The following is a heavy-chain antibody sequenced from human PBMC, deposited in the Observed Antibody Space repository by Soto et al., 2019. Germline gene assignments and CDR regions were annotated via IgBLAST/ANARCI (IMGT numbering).Heavy chain of an antibody. CDR2: IHQSGGA. J-gene: IGHJ4*02. CDR3: ARSPPSRDSSGYYFIFYFDY. D-gene: IGHD3-22*01. V-gene: IGHV4-30-2*01. Sequence: PSETLSLTCAVSGGSIGSGGYSWSWIRQPPGKGLEWIGYIHQSGGAYYNPSLKSRVTISTDKSKNQFSLKLSSVTAADTAVYYCARSPPSRDSSGYYFIFYFDYWGRGTLVTVSS. CDR1: GGSIGSGGYS.